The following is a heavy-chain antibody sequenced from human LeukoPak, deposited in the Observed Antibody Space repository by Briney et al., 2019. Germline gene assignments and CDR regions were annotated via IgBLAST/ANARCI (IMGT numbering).Heavy chain of an antibody. V-gene: IGHV3-23*01. J-gene: IGHJ5*02. CDR1: GFTFSSYS. CDR3: AKNARRLVNWFDP. D-gene: IGHD3-16*01. Sequence: GGSLRLSCAASGFTFSSYSMNWVRQAPGKGLEWVSAISGSGGSTYYADSVKGRFTVSRDNSKNTLYLQMNSLRAEDTAVYYCAKNARRLVNWFDPWGQGTLVTVSS. CDR2: ISGSGGST.